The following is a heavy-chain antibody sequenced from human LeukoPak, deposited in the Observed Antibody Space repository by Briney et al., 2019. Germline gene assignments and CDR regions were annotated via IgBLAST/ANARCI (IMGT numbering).Heavy chain of an antibody. D-gene: IGHD3-10*01. J-gene: IGHJ4*02. CDR3: AKKGHSMVY. V-gene: IGHV3-23*01. CDR2: ITSSGSST. Sequence: GGSLRLSCTASGFTFSGYSMNWIRQAPGKGLEWVSSITSSGSSTYYADSVKGRFTISRDNSRNTLDLQMNSLRAEDTAVYYCAKKGHSMVYWGQGTLVTVSS. CDR1: GFTFSGYS.